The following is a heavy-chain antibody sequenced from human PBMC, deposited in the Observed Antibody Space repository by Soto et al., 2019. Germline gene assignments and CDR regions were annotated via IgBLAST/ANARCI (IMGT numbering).Heavy chain of an antibody. Sequence: SETLSLTCTVSGGSSSSYYWSWIRQPPGKGLEWIGYIYYSGSTNYNPSLKSRVTISVDTSKNQFSLKLSSVTAADTAVYYCARELFGRSVWFDPWGQGTLVTVS. V-gene: IGHV4-59*01. CDR3: ARELFGRSVWFDP. CDR1: GGSSSSYY. D-gene: IGHD3-10*01. J-gene: IGHJ5*02. CDR2: IYYSGST.